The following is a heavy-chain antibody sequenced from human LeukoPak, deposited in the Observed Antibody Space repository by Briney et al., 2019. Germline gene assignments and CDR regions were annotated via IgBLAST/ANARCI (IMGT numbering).Heavy chain of an antibody. CDR3: ARGRFGYSSGRTRYYFGY. Sequence: ASVKVSCKASGNTFTSYDINWVRQATGQGLEWMGWMNPNSGNTGYAQKFQGRVTMTRNTSISTAYMELSSLRSEDTAVYYCARGRFGYSSGRTRYYFGYWGQGTLVTVSS. J-gene: IGHJ4*02. CDR1: GNTFTSYD. D-gene: IGHD6-19*01. CDR2: MNPNSGNT. V-gene: IGHV1-8*01.